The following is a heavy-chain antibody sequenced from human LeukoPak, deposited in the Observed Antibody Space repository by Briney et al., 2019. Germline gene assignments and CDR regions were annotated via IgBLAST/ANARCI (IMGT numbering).Heavy chain of an antibody. CDR2: ISSSSIYI. V-gene: IGHV3-21*01. Sequence: PGGSLRLSCAASGFTFSSYWMSWVRQAPGKGLEWVSSISSSSIYIYYADSVKGRFTISRDNAKNSLYLQMDSLRAEDTAVYYCARALWFGETFPAYWGQGTLVTVSS. D-gene: IGHD3-10*01. CDR3: ARALWFGETFPAY. J-gene: IGHJ4*02. CDR1: GFTFSSYW.